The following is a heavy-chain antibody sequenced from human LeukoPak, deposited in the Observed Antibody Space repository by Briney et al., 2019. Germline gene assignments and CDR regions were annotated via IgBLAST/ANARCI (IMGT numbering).Heavy chain of an antibody. CDR3: ARRLGISSRYGMDV. V-gene: IGHV5-51*01. J-gene: IGHJ6*02. D-gene: IGHD6-13*01. Sequence: GESLKISCKGSGYNFASYWIGWVRQMPGKGLESMGVIFPGDSDTRYSPSFQGQVTISADKSISTAYLQWSSLKASDTAMYYCARRLGISSRYGMDVWGQGTTVTVSS. CDR2: IFPGDSDT. CDR1: GYNFASYW.